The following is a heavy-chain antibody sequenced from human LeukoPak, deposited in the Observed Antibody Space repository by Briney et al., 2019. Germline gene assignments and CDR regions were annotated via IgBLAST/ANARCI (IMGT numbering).Heavy chain of an antibody. J-gene: IGHJ5*02. CDR3: ARVYYGSGSDWFDP. CDR2: SSAYNGNT. V-gene: IGHV1-18*01. D-gene: IGHD3-10*01. Sequence: ASVKVSCKASGYTFASYGISWVRQAPGQGLEWMGWSSAYNGNTNYAQKLQGRVNMTTDTSRRTAYMELRRLRSHHTAVYYCARVYYGSGSDWFDPWGQGTLVTVSS. CDR1: GYTFASYG.